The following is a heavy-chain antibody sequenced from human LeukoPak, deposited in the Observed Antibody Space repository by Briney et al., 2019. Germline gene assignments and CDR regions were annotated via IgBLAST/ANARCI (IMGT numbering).Heavy chain of an antibody. CDR1: GFTFSSYW. Sequence: GGSLRLSCAASGFTFSSYWMHWVRQAPGKGLVWVSRINSDGSSTSYADSVKGRFTISRDNAKNTLYLQMNSLRAEDTAVYYCAKPRGGDLYYFDYWGQGTLVTVSS. CDR3: AKPRGGDLYYFDY. CDR2: INSDGSST. J-gene: IGHJ4*02. V-gene: IGHV3-74*01. D-gene: IGHD4-17*01.